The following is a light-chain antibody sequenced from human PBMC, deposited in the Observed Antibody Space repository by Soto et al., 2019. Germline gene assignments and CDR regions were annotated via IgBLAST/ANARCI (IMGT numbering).Light chain of an antibody. CDR2: GAS. CDR1: QRVGTY. J-gene: IGKJ1*01. CDR3: QEYNDLPRT. V-gene: IGKV3-15*01. Sequence: EIVMTQSPATLSVSPGERATLSSRASQRVGTYLAWYQQKPGQAPRLLLYGASTRAAGISPRFSGGGSGTEFTLTISSLHSEDFAVYYCQEYNDLPRTFGQGTKVGI.